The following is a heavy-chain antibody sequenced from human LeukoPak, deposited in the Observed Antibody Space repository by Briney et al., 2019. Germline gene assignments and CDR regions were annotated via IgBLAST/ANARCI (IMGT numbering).Heavy chain of an antibody. CDR3: ARQGSGSYYSRFYYYMDV. D-gene: IGHD3-10*01. CDR1: GFTFSSYW. V-gene: IGHV3-7*03. CDR2: IKQDGSGK. J-gene: IGHJ6*03. Sequence: GGSLRLSCAASGFTFSSYWMSWVRQAPGKGLEWVANIKQDGSGKYYVDSVKGRFTISRDNAKNSLYLQMNSLRAEDTAVYYCARQGSGSYYSRFYYYMDVWGKGTTVTISS.